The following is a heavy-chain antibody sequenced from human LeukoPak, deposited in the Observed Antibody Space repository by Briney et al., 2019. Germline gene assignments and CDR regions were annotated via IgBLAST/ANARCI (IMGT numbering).Heavy chain of an antibody. CDR3: ASSRTSYSSSSSLDY. J-gene: IGHJ4*02. V-gene: IGHV1-2*02. D-gene: IGHD6-6*01. CDR2: INPDSGGT. Sequence: ASVTVSCKASGYTFTGYYMHWVRQAPGQGLEWMGWINPDSGGTNYAQKFQGRVTMTRDTSINTAYMDLSRLRSDDTAVYYCASSRTSYSSSSSLDYWGQGTLVTVSS. CDR1: GYTFTGYY.